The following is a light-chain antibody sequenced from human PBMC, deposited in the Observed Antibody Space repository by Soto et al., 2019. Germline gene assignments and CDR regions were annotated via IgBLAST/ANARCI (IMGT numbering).Light chain of an antibody. J-gene: IGKJ1*01. CDR1: QSISNNY. CDR3: QQSTA. CDR2: GVS. V-gene: IGKV3-20*01. Sequence: EIVLTQSPGTLSLSPGERATLSCRASQSISNNYLAWYQQRPGQAPRLLIYGVSSRATGIADRFSGNGSGKDFTLPISRLEPEVFAMYCCQQSTAFGQGTRVEI.